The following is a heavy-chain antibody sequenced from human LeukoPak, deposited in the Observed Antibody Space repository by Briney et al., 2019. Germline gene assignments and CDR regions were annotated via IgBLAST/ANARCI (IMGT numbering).Heavy chain of an antibody. CDR1: GYTFTGYY. J-gene: IGHJ4*02. D-gene: IGHD6-19*01. CDR3: ARGGQQWLVTNFDY. Sequence: ASVKVSCKASGYTFTGYYMHWVRQAPGQGLEWMGWISAYNGNTNYAQKLQGRVTMTTDTSTSTAYMELRSLRSDDTAVYYCARGGQQWLVTNFDYWGQGTLVTVSS. CDR2: ISAYNGNT. V-gene: IGHV1-18*04.